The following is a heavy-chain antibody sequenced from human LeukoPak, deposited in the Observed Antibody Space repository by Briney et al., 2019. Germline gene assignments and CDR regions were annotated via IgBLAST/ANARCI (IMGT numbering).Heavy chain of an antibody. Sequence: GGSLRLSCAASGFTFSSYEMNWVRQAPGKGLEWVSYISSSGSTIYYADSVKGRFTISRDNSKNTLYLQMNSLRAEDTAVYYCAKSLGSYRYYYFDYWGQGTLVTVSS. J-gene: IGHJ4*02. CDR1: GFTFSSYE. CDR2: ISSSGSTI. CDR3: AKSLGSYRYYYFDY. D-gene: IGHD3-16*02. V-gene: IGHV3-48*03.